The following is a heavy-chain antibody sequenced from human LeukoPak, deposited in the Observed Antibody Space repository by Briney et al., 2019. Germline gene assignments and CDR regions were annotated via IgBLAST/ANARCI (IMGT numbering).Heavy chain of an antibody. J-gene: IGHJ4*02. V-gene: IGHV4-38-2*02. D-gene: IGHD3-3*01. CDR2: ISRSGRT. CDR1: GYPISSVYY. Sequence: PSETLSLTCSVSGYPISSVYYWGWIRQPAGKGLEWIGRISRSGRTNYNPSLKSRVTMSVDASKNQFSLKLSSVTAADTAVYYCASSISIFGVVTQGFAYWGQGNLVTVSS. CDR3: ASSISIFGVVTQGFAY.